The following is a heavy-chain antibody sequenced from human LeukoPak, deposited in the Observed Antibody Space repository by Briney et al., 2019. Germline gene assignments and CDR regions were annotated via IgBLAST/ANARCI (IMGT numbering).Heavy chain of an antibody. Sequence: GGSLRLSCAASGFTFSNYNMNWARHAPGKGLEWVSSITSSSSYIYYADSVKGRFTISRDNAKNSLYLQMNSLRAEDTAVYYCARDPYSGSYSAYYYYYVDVWGKGTTVTVSS. V-gene: IGHV3-21*01. CDR2: ITSSSSYI. J-gene: IGHJ6*03. D-gene: IGHD1-26*01. CDR3: ARDPYSGSYSAYYYYYVDV. CDR1: GFTFSNYN.